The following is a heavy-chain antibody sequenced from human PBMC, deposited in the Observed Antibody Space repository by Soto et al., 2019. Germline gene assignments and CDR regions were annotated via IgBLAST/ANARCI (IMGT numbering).Heavy chain of an antibody. V-gene: IGHV3-11*01. CDR2: ISSSGSTI. D-gene: IGHD3-3*01. J-gene: IGHJ4*02. CDR3: ARVGEMTYKD. Sequence: QVQRVESGGGLVKPGESLSLSCAASGFPFRDHYVTWIRQAPGKGLEGVSYISSSGSTIYYADSVKRRFTISRDNAENALYLQMNSLRAEDTAVYYCARVGEMTYKDWGQGTLVTVSS. CDR1: GFPFRDHY.